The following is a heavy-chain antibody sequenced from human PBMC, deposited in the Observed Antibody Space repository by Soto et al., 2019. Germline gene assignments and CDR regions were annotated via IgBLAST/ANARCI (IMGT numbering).Heavy chain of an antibody. CDR1: GYTFTSYY. J-gene: IGHJ4*02. CDR3: ARSNWNDVSYFDY. V-gene: IGHV1-46*03. CDR2: INPSGGST. D-gene: IGHD1-1*01. Sequence: QVQLMQSGAEVKKPGASVKVSCKASGYTFTSYYFHWVRQAPGQGLEWVGLINPSGGSTTYARKFQGRVTMNRDTSTSTVYMELSSLRSEDTAVYFCARSNWNDVSYFDYWGQGTLVTVSS.